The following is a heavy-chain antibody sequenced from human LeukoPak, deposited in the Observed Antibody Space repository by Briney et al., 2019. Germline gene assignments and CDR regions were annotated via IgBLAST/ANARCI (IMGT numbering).Heavy chain of an antibody. CDR1: GGSVSGYY. J-gene: IGHJ4*02. Sequence: SETLSLTCAVYGGSVSGYYWSWIRQPPGKGLEWIGEINHSGSTNYNPSLKSRVTISVDTSKNQFSLKLSSVTAADTAVYYCARSSGWYRKTYYFHYWGQGTLVTVSS. D-gene: IGHD6-19*01. CDR3: ARSSGWYRKTYYFHY. V-gene: IGHV4-34*01. CDR2: INHSGST.